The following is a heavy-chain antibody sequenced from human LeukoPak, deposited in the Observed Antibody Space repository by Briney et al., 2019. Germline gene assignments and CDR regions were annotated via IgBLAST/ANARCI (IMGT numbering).Heavy chain of an antibody. Sequence: GGSLRLSCAASGFTFSSYWMHWVRQAPGKGLVWVSRINSDGSSTTYVDSVKGRFTISRDNAKNTLYLQMNSLRAEDTALYYCAKDISYDSSRYFDYWGQGTLVTVSS. J-gene: IGHJ4*02. CDR1: GFTFSSYW. CDR3: AKDISYDSSRYFDY. V-gene: IGHV3-74*01. D-gene: IGHD3-22*01. CDR2: INSDGSST.